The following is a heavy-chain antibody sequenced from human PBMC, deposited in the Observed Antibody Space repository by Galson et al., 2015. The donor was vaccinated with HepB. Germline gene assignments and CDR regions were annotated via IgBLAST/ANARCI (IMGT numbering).Heavy chain of an antibody. Sequence: SLRLSCAASGFTFSSYAMSWVRQAPGKGLEWVSAISGSGGSTYYADSVKGRFTISRDNSKNTLYLQMNSLRAEDTAVYYCAKCPPGSEYYYDSSGYYADYWGQGTLVTVSS. V-gene: IGHV3-23*01. J-gene: IGHJ4*02. CDR2: ISGSGGST. D-gene: IGHD3-22*01. CDR1: GFTFSSYA. CDR3: AKCPPGSEYYYDSSGYYADY.